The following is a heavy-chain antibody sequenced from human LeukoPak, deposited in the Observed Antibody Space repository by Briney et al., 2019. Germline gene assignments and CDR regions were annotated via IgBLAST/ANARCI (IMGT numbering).Heavy chain of an antibody. CDR1: GGSFSGYY. Sequence: SETLSLTCAVYGGSFSGYYWSWIRQPPGKGLEWIGEINHSGSTYYNPSLKSRVTISVDRSKNQFSLKLSSVTAADTAVYYCARTTYYYDSSGYFPLDAFDIWGQGTMVTVSS. D-gene: IGHD3-22*01. CDR2: INHSGST. J-gene: IGHJ3*02. CDR3: ARTTYYYDSSGYFPLDAFDI. V-gene: IGHV4-34*01.